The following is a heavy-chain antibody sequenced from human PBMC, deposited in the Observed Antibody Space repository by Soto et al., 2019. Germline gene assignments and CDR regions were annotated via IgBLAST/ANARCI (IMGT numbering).Heavy chain of an antibody. D-gene: IGHD3-10*01. CDR2: ISSSSSYI. CDR3: ARDLTMARGVNRGDGWYGMEV. V-gene: IGHV3-21*01. Sequence: EVQLVESGGGLVKPGGSLRLSCAASGFTFSSYSMNWVRQAPGKGLEWVSSISSSSSYIYYADSVKGRFTISRDNAKKSLYLQMSSLRAEDTAVYYCARDLTMARGVNRGDGWYGMEVCGQGTTVTVSS. CDR1: GFTFSSYS. J-gene: IGHJ6*02.